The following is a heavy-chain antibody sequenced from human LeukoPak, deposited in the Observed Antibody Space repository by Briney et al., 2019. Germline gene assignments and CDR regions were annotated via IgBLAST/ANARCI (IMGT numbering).Heavy chain of an antibody. CDR3: ARVFRDGYSSPFDY. CDR1: GGSISGYY. Sequence: PSETLSLTCTVSGGSISGYYWSWIRQPPGKGLEWIGYIYYSGSTNYNPSLKSRVTISVDTSKNQFSLKLSSVTAADTAVYYCARVFRDGYSSPFDYWGQGTLVTVSS. D-gene: IGHD5-24*01. J-gene: IGHJ4*02. V-gene: IGHV4-59*01. CDR2: IYYSGST.